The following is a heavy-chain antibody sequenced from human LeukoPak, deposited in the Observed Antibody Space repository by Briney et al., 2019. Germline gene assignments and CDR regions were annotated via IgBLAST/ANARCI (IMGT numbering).Heavy chain of an antibody. Sequence: GGSLRLSCAASGFTFSSYAMSWVRQTPGKGLEWFSAISGSGGKTQYADAVKGRFTISRDNSKNTVFLQVNSLRAEDSAVYYCAKDRPLSVAVAGTGNFDYWGQGTLVIVSS. CDR3: AKDRPLSVAVAGTGNFDY. CDR1: GFTFSSYA. J-gene: IGHJ4*02. D-gene: IGHD6-19*01. CDR2: ISGSGGKT. V-gene: IGHV3-23*01.